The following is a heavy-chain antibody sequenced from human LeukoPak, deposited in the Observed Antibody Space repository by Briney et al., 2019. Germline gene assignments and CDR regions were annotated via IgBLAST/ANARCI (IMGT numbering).Heavy chain of an antibody. CDR2: ISSDGSST. J-gene: IGHJ3*02. V-gene: IGHV3-74*01. Sequence: PGGSLRLSCAASGFTSSSYWMHWVRQAPGKGLVWVSRISSDGSSTSYADSVRGRFTISRDNAKNTLYPQMNSLRAEDTAVYYCARGLYCSSASCYGTAFDIWGQGTMVTVSS. D-gene: IGHD2-2*01. CDR3: ARGLYCSSASCYGTAFDI. CDR1: GFTSSSYW.